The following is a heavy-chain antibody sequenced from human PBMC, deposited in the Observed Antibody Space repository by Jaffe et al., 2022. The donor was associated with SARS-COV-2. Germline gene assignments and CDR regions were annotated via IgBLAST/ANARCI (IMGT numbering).Heavy chain of an antibody. D-gene: IGHD1-26*01. V-gene: IGHV4-34*01. J-gene: IGHJ6*03. Sequence: QVQLQQWGAGLLKPSETLSLTCAVYGGSFSGYYWSWIRQPPGKGLEWIGEINHSGSTNYNPSLKSRVTISVDTSKNQFSLKLSSVTAADTAVYYCARGLRGSFMDVWGKGTTVTVSS. CDR3: ARGLRGSFMDV. CDR1: GGSFSGYY. CDR2: INHSGST.